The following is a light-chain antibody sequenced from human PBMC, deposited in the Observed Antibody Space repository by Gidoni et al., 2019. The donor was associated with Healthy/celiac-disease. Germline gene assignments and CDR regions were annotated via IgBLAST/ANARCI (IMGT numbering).Light chain of an antibody. CDR3: QQFNSYPC. V-gene: IGKV1-13*02. Sequence: AIQLNQSPSSLSASVGDRVTITCRASQGISSALAWYQQKPGKAPKLLIYDASSLESGVPSRFSGSGSGTDFTLTISSLQPEDFATYYCQQFNSYPCFGPGTKVDIK. CDR2: DAS. J-gene: IGKJ3*01. CDR1: QGISSA.